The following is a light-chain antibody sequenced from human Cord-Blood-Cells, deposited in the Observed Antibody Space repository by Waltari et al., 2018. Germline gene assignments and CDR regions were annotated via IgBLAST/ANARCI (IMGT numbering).Light chain of an antibody. CDR2: EVS. Sequence: QSALTQPPSVSGSPGQSVTISSTCTSSDVVRYIRFSWYQQPPATAPKLMIYEVSNRPSGVPDRFSGSKSGNTASLTISGLQAEDEADYYCSSYTSSSTLVFGGGTKLTVL. CDR3: SSYTSSSTLV. J-gene: IGLJ2*01. CDR1: SSDVVRYIR. V-gene: IGLV2-18*02.